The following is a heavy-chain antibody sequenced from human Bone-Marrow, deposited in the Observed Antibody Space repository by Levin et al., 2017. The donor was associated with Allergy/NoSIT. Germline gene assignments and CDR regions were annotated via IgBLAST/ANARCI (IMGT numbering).Heavy chain of an antibody. CDR3: AKDNVDGTSLEFGH. D-gene: IGHD3-3*01. CDR1: GFTFDDYT. J-gene: IGHJ4*02. Sequence: PGGSLRLSCAASGFTFDDYTMNWVRQVPGKGLEWVSLISWDGGSSHYADSVKGRFTISRDNSKKSMYLHMNSLRTEDTAVYYCAKDNVDGTSLEFGHWGRGTLVTVS. CDR2: ISWDGGSS. V-gene: IGHV3-43*01.